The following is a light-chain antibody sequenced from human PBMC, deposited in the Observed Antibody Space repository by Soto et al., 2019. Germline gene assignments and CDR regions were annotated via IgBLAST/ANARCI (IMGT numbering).Light chain of an antibody. J-gene: IGLJ3*02. CDR2: EDN. Sequence: QSALTQPASVSGSPGQSITISCTGTSSDVGSYNLDSWYQQHPRKAPKLMIYEDNRRPSGVSNRFSGSKSGNTASLTISGVQAEDEAHYYCGSYAHVRTVVFGGGTKVTVL. CDR3: GSYAHVRTVV. V-gene: IGLV2-23*01. CDR1: SSDVGSYNL.